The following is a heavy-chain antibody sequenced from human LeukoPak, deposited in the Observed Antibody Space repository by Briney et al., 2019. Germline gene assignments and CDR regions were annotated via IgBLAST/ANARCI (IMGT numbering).Heavy chain of an antibody. J-gene: IGHJ4*02. V-gene: IGHV4-59*01. CDR1: GGSISSYY. CDR2: IYYSGST. CDR3: ARGPIGKYDY. Sequence: SETLSLTCTVSGGSISSYYWSWIRQPPGKGLEWIGYIYYSGSTNYNPSLKSRVTISVDTSKNQFSLKLSSVTAADTAVYYCARGPIGKYDYWGQGTLVTVSS.